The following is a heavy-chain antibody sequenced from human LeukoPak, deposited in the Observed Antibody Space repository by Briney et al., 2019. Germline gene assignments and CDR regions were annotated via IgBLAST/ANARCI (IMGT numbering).Heavy chain of an antibody. CDR2: ISSSGSTI. J-gene: IGHJ6*04. Sequence: PGGSLRLSCAASGFTFSSYEMNWVRQAPGKGLEWVSDISSSGSTIYYADSVKGRFTISRDNAKNSLYLQMNSLRAEDTAVYYCARGQNVLLWFGELGMDVWGKGTTVTVSS. V-gene: IGHV3-48*03. D-gene: IGHD3-10*01. CDR1: GFTFSSYE. CDR3: ARGQNVLLWFGELGMDV.